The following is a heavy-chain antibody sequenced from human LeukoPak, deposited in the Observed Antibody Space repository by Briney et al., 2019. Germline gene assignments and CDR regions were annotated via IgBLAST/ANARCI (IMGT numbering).Heavy chain of an antibody. Sequence: GASVKVSCKASGYTFTGYYMHWVRQAPGQGLEWMGWINPDSGGTHYAQKFQGRVTMTRDTSINTAYMELSRLTSDDTAVYFCARYSSGWYYWGQGTTVTVSS. CDR3: ARYSSGWYY. V-gene: IGHV1-2*02. CDR2: INPDSGGT. CDR1: GYTFTGYY. J-gene: IGHJ6*02. D-gene: IGHD6-19*01.